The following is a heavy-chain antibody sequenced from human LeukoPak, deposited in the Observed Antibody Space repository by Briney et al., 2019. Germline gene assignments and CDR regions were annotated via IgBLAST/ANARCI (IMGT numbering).Heavy chain of an antibody. Sequence: GGSLRLSCAASGFTFSSYVMHWVRQAPGKGLEWVAIISYDGSNEYYADSVKGRFTISRDNAKNSLFLQMNSLRAEDTAVYYCATSGIVDYWGQGTLVTVSS. CDR1: GFTFSSYV. CDR2: ISYDGSNE. V-gene: IGHV3-30*04. J-gene: IGHJ4*02. CDR3: ATSGIVDY.